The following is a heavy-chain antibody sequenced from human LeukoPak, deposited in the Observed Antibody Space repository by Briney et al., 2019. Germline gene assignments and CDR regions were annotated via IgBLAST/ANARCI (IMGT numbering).Heavy chain of an antibody. Sequence: GGSLRLSCAASGFTVSSNYMSWVRQAPGKGLEWVSVIYSGGSTYYADSVKGRFTISRDNSKNTLYPQMNSLRAEDTAVYYCARAIYFDYWGQGTLVTASS. CDR3: ARAIYFDY. CDR2: IYSGGST. V-gene: IGHV3-53*01. CDR1: GFTVSSNY. J-gene: IGHJ4*02.